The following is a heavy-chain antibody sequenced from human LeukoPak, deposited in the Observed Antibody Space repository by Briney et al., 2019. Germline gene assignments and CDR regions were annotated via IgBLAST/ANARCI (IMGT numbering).Heavy chain of an antibody. Sequence: GASVTVSFKSSVYTFTSYYMHWVRQAPGQGLEWMGVINPRGDKATHAHEFQGRITMTRDTPTSTVHLELSSLTSEDTAVYYCARGDSYDTSCFDYWGQGTLVTVSS. CDR3: ARGDSYDTSCFDY. CDR2: INPRGDKA. D-gene: IGHD3-22*01. CDR1: VYTFTSYY. J-gene: IGHJ4*02. V-gene: IGHV1-46*01.